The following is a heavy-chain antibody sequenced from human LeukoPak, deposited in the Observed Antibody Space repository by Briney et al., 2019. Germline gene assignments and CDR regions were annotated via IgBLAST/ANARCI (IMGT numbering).Heavy chain of an antibody. D-gene: IGHD3-22*01. CDR2: ISAYNGNT. V-gene: IGHV1-18*01. J-gene: IGHJ3*02. CDR3: AREPAYYYDSSGYPGAFDI. Sequence: ASVKVSCKASGYTFTSYGISWVRQAPGQGLEWMGWISAYNGNTNYAQKLQGRVTMTTDTSTSTAYMELRSLRSDDTAVYYCAREPAYYYDSSGYPGAFDIWGQGTMVTVSS. CDR1: GYTFTSYG.